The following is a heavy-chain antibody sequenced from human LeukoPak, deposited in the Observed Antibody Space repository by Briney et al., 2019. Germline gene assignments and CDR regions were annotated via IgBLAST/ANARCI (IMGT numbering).Heavy chain of an antibody. CDR2: IKSKIDGGTT. D-gene: IGHD7-27*01. CDR1: EFTFSNAW. V-gene: IGHV3-15*01. CDR3: TTLRSTWGY. Sequence: PGGSLRLSCAASEFTFSNAWMSWVRQAPGKGLEWVSRIKSKIDGGTTDYAAPVKGRFTISRDDSKDTLYLQMNSLKTEDTAVYYCTTLRSTWGYWGQGTLVTVSS. J-gene: IGHJ4*02.